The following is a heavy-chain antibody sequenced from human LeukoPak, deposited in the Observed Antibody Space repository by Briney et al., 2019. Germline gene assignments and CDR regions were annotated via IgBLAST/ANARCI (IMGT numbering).Heavy chain of an antibody. Sequence: GESLKIFCKGSGYSFTSYWIGWVRQMPGKGLEWMGIIYPGDSDTRYSPSFQGQVTISADKSISTAYLQWSSLKASDTAMYYCAKSYSYGYDYFDYWGQGTLVTVSS. V-gene: IGHV5-51*01. CDR1: GYSFTSYW. J-gene: IGHJ4*02. CDR2: IYPGDSDT. D-gene: IGHD5-18*01. CDR3: AKSYSYGYDYFDY.